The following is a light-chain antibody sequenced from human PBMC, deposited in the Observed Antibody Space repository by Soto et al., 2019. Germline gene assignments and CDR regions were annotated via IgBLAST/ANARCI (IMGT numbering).Light chain of an antibody. CDR1: QSVNTY. CDR3: QQSYSTRWT. J-gene: IGKJ1*01. V-gene: IGKV1-39*01. CDR2: AAS. Sequence: DIEMTQCPSSLSASVGDRVTITCRASQSVNTYFHWYQQKAGQAPKLLIYAASNLQSGVPSRFSGRGSGTDFTLTVESLQPEDFETYACQQSYSTRWTFGQGTKVDIK.